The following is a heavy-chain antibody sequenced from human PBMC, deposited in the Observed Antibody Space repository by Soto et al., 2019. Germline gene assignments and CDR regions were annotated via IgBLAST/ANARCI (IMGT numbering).Heavy chain of an antibody. CDR2: IYYTGST. CDR3: ARHAPSFRFRFTDYYYYYMDV. Sequence: QVQLQESGPGLVKPSETLSLTCTVSGGSISTYYWSWIRQPPEKGLEWIGYIYYTGSTNYNPSLMSRVTLSVDTSKNQFSLRLSSVTAADTAVYYCARHAPSFRFRFTDYYYYYMDVWGKGTTVTVSS. V-gene: IGHV4-59*08. J-gene: IGHJ6*03. CDR1: GGSISTYY. D-gene: IGHD3-3*01.